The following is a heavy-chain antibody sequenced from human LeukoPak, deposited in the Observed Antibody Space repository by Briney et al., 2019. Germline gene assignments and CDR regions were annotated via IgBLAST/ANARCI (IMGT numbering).Heavy chain of an antibody. Sequence: GGSLRLSCAASGFTFSSYSMNWVCQAPGKGLEWVSYISSSSSTIYYADSVKGRFTISRDNAKNSLYLQMNSLRAEDTAVYYCASGPSIGRFDYWGQGTLVTVSS. CDR3: ASGPSIGRFDY. D-gene: IGHD6-6*01. CDR1: GFTFSSYS. J-gene: IGHJ4*02. V-gene: IGHV3-48*04. CDR2: ISSSSSTI.